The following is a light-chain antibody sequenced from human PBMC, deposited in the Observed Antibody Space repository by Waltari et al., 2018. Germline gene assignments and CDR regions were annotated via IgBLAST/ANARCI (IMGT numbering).Light chain of an antibody. CDR1: QSISKW. V-gene: IGKV1-5*03. CDR3: QQYNSYSLLS. CDR2: KAS. Sequence: DIQMTQSPSTLSASVGDRVIFSCRASQSISKWLAWYQQKPGKAPKLLIYKASTLDSGVPSRVSGSGSGTEFTLTISSLQPEDFATYYCQQYNSYSLLSFGGGTKVEIK. J-gene: IGKJ4*01.